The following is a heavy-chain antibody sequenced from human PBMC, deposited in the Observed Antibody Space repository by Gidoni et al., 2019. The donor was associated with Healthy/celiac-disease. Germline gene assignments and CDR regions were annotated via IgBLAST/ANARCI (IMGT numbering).Heavy chain of an antibody. CDR3: ARDPIAVAGTGYFQH. CDR2: IWYDGSNK. J-gene: IGHJ1*01. CDR1: GGTFSSYG. Sequence: ESGGGVVKPGRCRRLSGAASGGTFSSYGRHWVRQAPGKGLEWVAVIWYDGSNKYYADSVKGRFTISRDNSKNTLYLQTNSLRAEDTAVYYCARDPIAVAGTGYFQHWGQGTLVTVSS. V-gene: IGHV3-33*01. D-gene: IGHD6-19*01.